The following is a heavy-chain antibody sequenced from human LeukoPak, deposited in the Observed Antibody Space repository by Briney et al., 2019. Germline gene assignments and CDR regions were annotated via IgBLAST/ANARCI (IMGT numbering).Heavy chain of an antibody. D-gene: IGHD3-10*01. CDR3: AKYYYGSGSPPDAFDI. CDR1: GFTFDDYA. Sequence: PGGSLRLSCAASGFTFDDYAMHWVRQAPGKGLEWVSGISWNSGSIGYADSVKGRFTISRDNAKNSLYLQMNSLRAEDTAVYYCAKYYYGSGSPPDAFDIWGQGTMVTVSS. V-gene: IGHV3-9*01. CDR2: ISWNSGSI. J-gene: IGHJ3*02.